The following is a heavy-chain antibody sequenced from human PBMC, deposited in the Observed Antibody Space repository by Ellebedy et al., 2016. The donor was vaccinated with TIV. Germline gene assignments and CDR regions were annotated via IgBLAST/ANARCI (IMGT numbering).Heavy chain of an antibody. D-gene: IGHD3-22*01. Sequence: MPSETLSLTCTVTGDSISSRTYYWAWIRQSPGKGLEWIGSIYYRGSTYENPSLERRVTMFVDTSKNQFSLELTSVTAADTAVYYCARHVGFYYDDGGYLNYFDQWGQGTLVTVSS. CDR1: GDSISSRTYY. J-gene: IGHJ4*02. V-gene: IGHV4-39*01. CDR2: IYYRGST. CDR3: ARHVGFYYDDGGYLNYFDQ.